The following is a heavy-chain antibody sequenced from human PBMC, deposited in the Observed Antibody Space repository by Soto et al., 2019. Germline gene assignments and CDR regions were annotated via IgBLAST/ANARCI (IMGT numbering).Heavy chain of an antibody. D-gene: IGHD1-1*01. CDR2: MNPNSGDT. CDR3: ARKRATTGDFDF. Sequence: GASVKVSCKASGYSFTTYDINWVRQAAGQGFEWVGWMNPNSGDTGYAQSFQDRVTMTRDTSTSTAYMELGSLKSEDTAIYYCARKRATTGDFDFCGQGPLVTVSP. CDR1: GYSFTTYD. V-gene: IGHV1-8*01. J-gene: IGHJ4*02.